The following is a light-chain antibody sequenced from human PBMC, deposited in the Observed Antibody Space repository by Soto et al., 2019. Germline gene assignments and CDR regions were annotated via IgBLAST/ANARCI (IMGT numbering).Light chain of an antibody. CDR2: AAS. J-gene: IGKJ1*01. Sequence: DIQMTQSPSSLSASVGDRVTITFRASQSISSYLNWYQQKPGRAPKVLIYAASSLQSGVPSRFSGSGSGTDFTLTISSLQPEDFAVYYCQQYGISPRTFGQGTKVDIK. CDR1: QSISSY. CDR3: QQYGISPRT. V-gene: IGKV1-39*01.